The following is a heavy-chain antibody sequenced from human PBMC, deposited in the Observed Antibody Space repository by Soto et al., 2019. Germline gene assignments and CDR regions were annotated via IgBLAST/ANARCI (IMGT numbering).Heavy chain of an antibody. CDR1: GFTFSGFA. Sequence: EVQLVESGGGLVQPGGSLKLSCAASGFTFSGFAMHWVRQASGKGLEWVGRIRSKANSYATAYAASVKGRFTISRDDSKNTAYLQMNSLKTEDTAVYYCTRPYYYGSGSYWESGAFDIWGQGTMVTVSS. D-gene: IGHD3-10*01. J-gene: IGHJ3*02. CDR2: IRSKANSYAT. V-gene: IGHV3-73*01. CDR3: TRPYYYGSGSYWESGAFDI.